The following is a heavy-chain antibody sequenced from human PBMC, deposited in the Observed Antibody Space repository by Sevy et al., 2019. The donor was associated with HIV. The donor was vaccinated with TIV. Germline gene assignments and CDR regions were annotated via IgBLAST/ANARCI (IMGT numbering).Heavy chain of an antibody. V-gene: IGHV3-64*01. Sequence: GGSLRLSCAASGFTFSTYAMYWVRQAPGKGLEYVSAISGGGGNTYYGTSVKGRFTVPRDNAKNTLYLQMGSLRAEDMAVYFCARKYHDTSGYPRYSMDVWGQGTTVTVSS. CDR1: GFTFSTYA. J-gene: IGHJ6*02. CDR2: ISGGGGNT. CDR3: ARKYHDTSGYPRYSMDV. D-gene: IGHD3-22*01.